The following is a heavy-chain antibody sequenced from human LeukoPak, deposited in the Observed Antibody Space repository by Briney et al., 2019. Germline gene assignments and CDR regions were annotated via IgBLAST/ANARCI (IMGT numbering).Heavy chain of an antibody. CDR2: MNPNSGNT. CDR3: ARGERSRWFDP. CDR1: GYTFTSYD. J-gene: IGHJ5*02. V-gene: IGHV1-8*01. Sequence: GASVKVSCKASGYTFTSYDINWVRQATGQGLERMGWMNPNSGNTGYAQKFQGRVTMTRNTSTSTAYMELSSLRSEDTAVYYCARGERSRWFDPWGQGTLVTVSS. D-gene: IGHD1-26*01.